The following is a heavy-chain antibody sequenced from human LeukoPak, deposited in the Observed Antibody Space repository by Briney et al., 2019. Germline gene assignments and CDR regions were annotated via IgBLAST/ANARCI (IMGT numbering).Heavy chain of an antibody. CDR1: GFTFSSHW. D-gene: IGHD6-13*01. CDR2: IKQDGSEK. Sequence: GGSLRLSCAASGFTFSSHWMHWVRQAPGKGLEWVANIKQDGSEKYYVDSVKGRFTISRDNAKNSLYLQMNSLRAEDTAVYYCARDHRIAAAGMGYFQHWGQGTLVTVSS. CDR3: ARDHRIAAAGMGYFQH. V-gene: IGHV3-7*01. J-gene: IGHJ1*01.